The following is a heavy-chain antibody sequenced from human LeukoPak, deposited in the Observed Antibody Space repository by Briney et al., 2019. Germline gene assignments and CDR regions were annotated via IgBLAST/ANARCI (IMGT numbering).Heavy chain of an antibody. CDR1: GFTFSRYS. CDR3: ARDPPLGSCSTISCPHLDY. D-gene: IGHD2-2*01. V-gene: IGHV3-21*01. J-gene: IGHJ4*02. CDR2: MSSSSSFI. Sequence: GGSLRLSCAASGFTFSRYSMNWVRQAPGKGLEWVSSMSSSSSFIYYADSVKGLFTISRDNAKNSLYLQMNSLRAEDTAVYYCARDPPLGSCSTISCPHLDYWGQGTLVTVSS.